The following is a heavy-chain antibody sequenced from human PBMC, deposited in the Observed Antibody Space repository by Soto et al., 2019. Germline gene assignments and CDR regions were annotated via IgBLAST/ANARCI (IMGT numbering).Heavy chain of an antibody. CDR1: GGSISSGGYY. Sequence: SETLSLTCTVSGGSISSGGYYWSWIRQHPGKGLEWIGYIYYSGSTYYNPSLKSRVTISVDTSKNQFSLKLSSVTAADTAVYYCASGKEYYDFWSGRPWPAYYYYYGMDVWGQGTTVTVSS. CDR2: IYYSGST. J-gene: IGHJ6*02. V-gene: IGHV4-31*03. D-gene: IGHD3-3*01. CDR3: ASGKEYYDFWSGRPWPAYYYYYGMDV.